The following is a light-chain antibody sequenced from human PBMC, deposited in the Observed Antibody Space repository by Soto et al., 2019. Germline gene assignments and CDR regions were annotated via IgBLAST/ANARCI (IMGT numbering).Light chain of an antibody. CDR3: AAWDDSLSGVV. V-gene: IGLV1-47*01. CDR2: GNN. CDR1: SSNIGTNY. J-gene: IGLJ3*02. Sequence: QSVLTQPPSASGTPWQTVTISSSGSSSNIGTNYVSWYQQLPGTAPKLLIYGNNQRPSGVPDRFSGSRSGTSASLAISGLRSEDEADYYCAAWDDSLSGVVFGGGTKLTVL.